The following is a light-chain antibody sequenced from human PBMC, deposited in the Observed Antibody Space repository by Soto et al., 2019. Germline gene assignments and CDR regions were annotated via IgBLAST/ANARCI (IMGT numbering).Light chain of an antibody. V-gene: IGLV2-18*02. J-gene: IGLJ1*01. CDR2: EVS. CDR1: SSDVGSYNR. CDR3: SSYTSSSTYV. Sequence: QSVLTQPPSVSGSPGQSVTISCTGTSSDVGSYNRVSWYQQPPGTAPKLLIYEVSNRPSGVPDRFSGSKSGNTASLTISGLQADDEADYYCSSYTSSSTYVFGSGTKVTFL.